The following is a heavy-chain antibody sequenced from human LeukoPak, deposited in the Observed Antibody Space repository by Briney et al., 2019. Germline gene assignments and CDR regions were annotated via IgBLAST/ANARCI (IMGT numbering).Heavy chain of an antibody. V-gene: IGHV3-74*01. Sequence: GGSLRLSCVASGFTFSSYWMHWVRQDPRKGLVWVSRISGDGRNINYADSVRGRFTISRDNAKDSLYLQMNSLRAEDTAVYYCARDPDQIAAAGTRSEDYWGQGTLVTVSS. CDR3: ARDPDQIAAAGTRSEDY. D-gene: IGHD6-13*01. CDR1: GFTFSSYW. CDR2: ISGDGRNI. J-gene: IGHJ4*02.